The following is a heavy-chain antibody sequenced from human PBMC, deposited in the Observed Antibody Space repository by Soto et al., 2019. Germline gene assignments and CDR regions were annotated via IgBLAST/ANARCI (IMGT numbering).Heavy chain of an antibody. Sequence: SETLSLTCAFSGGSISSGGYSWSWIRQPPGKGLEWIGYIYHSGSTNYNPSLKRRVTISVDTSKNQFSLKVYFVAAADTAVYYCARGQGDYGGSGLTYNWFDPWGQGTLVTVSS. CDR3: ARGQGDYGGSGLTYNWFDP. J-gene: IGHJ5*02. V-gene: IGHV4-30-2*01. D-gene: IGHD3-22*01. CDR2: IYHSGST. CDR1: GGSISSGGYS.